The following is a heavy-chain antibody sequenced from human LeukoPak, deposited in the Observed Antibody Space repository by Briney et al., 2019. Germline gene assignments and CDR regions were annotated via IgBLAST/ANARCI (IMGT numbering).Heavy chain of an antibody. D-gene: IGHD6-19*01. CDR1: GSTFSSYE. J-gene: IGHJ4*02. CDR2: ISSSGSTI. CDR3: ARDQVAVAGTPIYYFDY. V-gene: IGHV3-48*03. Sequence: GGSLRLSCAASGSTFSSYEMNWVRQAPGKGLEWVSYISSSGSTIYYADSVKGRFTISRDNAKNSLYLQMNSLRAEDTAVYYCARDQVAVAGTPIYYFDYWGQGTLVTVSS.